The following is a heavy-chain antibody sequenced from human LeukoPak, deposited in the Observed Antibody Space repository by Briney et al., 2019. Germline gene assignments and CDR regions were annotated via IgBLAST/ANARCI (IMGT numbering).Heavy chain of an antibody. CDR1: GGSISSGGYY. Sequence: SQTLSLTCSVSGGSISSGGYYWSWIRQHPGKGLEWIGYIYYSGSTYYNPSLKSRVTISVDTSKNQFSLKLSSVTAADTAVYYCARDKNYYDSSGYYSTPAFDIWGQGTMVTVSS. V-gene: IGHV4-31*03. CDR3: ARDKNYYDSSGYYSTPAFDI. CDR2: IYYSGST. J-gene: IGHJ3*02. D-gene: IGHD3-22*01.